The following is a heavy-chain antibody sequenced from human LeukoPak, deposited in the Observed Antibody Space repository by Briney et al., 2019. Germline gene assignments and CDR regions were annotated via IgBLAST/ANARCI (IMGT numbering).Heavy chain of an antibody. CDR2: INPNSGGT. D-gene: IGHD4-17*01. V-gene: IGHV1-2*02. J-gene: IGHJ4*02. CDR1: GYTFTGYY. Sequence: VASVKVSCKASGYTFTGYYMHWVRQAPGQGLEWMGWINPNSGGTNYAQKLQGRVTMTTDTSTSTAYMELRSLRSDDTAVYYCAREGDYGDYPYYFDYWGQGTLVTVSS. CDR3: AREGDYGDYPYYFDY.